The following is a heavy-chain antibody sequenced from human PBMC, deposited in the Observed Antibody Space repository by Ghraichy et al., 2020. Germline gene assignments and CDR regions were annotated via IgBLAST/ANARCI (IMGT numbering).Heavy chain of an antibody. CDR1: GFTVSTNY. D-gene: IGHD2-2*01. V-gene: IGHV3-66*02. J-gene: IGHJ4*02. CDR3: ARGSLDCSSNSCYCLDY. Sequence: GGSLRLSCAASGFTVSTNYMSWVRQAPGKGLEWVSVIYSGGNTYYADSVKGRFTISRDNSKNTLYLQVNSLRPEDTAVYYCARGSLDCSSNSCYCLDYWGQGTLVTVSS. CDR2: IYSGGNT.